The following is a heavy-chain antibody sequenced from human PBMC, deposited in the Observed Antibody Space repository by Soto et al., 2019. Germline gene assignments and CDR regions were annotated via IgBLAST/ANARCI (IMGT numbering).Heavy chain of an antibody. Sequence: EVQLVESGGGLVQPGGSLKLSCAASGFTFSGSAMHWVRQTSGKGLEWVGRIRTKANDYATVYSASVKGRFTISRDDSKNTAYLQMSSLRPEDTALYYCTPTVNLRGFDYWGQGTLVTVSS. CDR3: TPTVNLRGFDY. J-gene: IGHJ4*02. V-gene: IGHV3-73*02. CDR1: GFTFSGSA. D-gene: IGHD4-17*01. CDR2: IRTKANDYAT.